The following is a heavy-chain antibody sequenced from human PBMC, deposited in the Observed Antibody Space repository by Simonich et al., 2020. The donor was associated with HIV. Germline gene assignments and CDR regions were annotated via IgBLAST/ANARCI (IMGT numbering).Heavy chain of an antibody. CDR3: AREGTQLEDAFDI. Sequence: QVQLVQSGAEVKKPGASVKVSCKASGYTFTDYYIHWVRQAPGQGLEWMGWINPNSGATEDGQKFQGRVTMTRDTSISTAYMELSRARSEDTAVYYCAREGTQLEDAFDIWGQGTQVTVSS. V-gene: IGHV1-2*02. J-gene: IGHJ3*02. CDR1: GYTFTDYY. CDR2: INPNSGAT. D-gene: IGHD1-1*01.